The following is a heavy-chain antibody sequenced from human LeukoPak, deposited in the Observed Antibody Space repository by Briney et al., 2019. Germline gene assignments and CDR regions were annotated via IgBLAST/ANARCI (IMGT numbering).Heavy chain of an antibody. J-gene: IGHJ4*02. CDR2: TYYRSRWYN. CDR3: ARSSHWSFDS. CDR1: GDSVSSNRGV. Sequence: SQTLSLTCAISGDSVSSNRGVWTWIRQSPSRGLEWLGRTYYRSRWYNDYALSVESRITVNPDTSKNQFSLQLNSVTPDDTAVYYCARSSHWSFDSWGQGALVTVS. V-gene: IGHV6-1*01.